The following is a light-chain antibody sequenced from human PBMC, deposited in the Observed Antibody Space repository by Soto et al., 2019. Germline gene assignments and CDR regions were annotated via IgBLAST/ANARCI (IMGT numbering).Light chain of an antibody. Sequence: QPLLGQPPSASGSPGQSLTIPCTGTISDVGFYNFVSWYLQRPGKAPKLVIYDVTKRPSGVPDRFSGSKSGSTASLTVSGLQADDEADYYCASYAGTRLFVFGSGTKVTVL. CDR2: DVT. CDR3: ASYAGTRLFV. CDR1: ISDVGFYNF. V-gene: IGLV2-8*01. J-gene: IGLJ1*01.